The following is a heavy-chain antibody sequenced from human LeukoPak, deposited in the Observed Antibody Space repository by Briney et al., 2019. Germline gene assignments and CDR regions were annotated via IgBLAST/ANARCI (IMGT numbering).Heavy chain of an antibody. D-gene: IGHD5-24*01. CDR1: GFTFSSYW. Sequence: GGSLRLSCAASGFTFSSYWMSWVRQAPGKGLEWVANIKQDGSEKYYADSVKGRFTISRDNAKNSLYLQMNSLRAEDTAVYYCARERGDGYDDAFDIWGQGTMVTVSS. J-gene: IGHJ3*02. CDR3: ARERGDGYDDAFDI. CDR2: IKQDGSEK. V-gene: IGHV3-7*01.